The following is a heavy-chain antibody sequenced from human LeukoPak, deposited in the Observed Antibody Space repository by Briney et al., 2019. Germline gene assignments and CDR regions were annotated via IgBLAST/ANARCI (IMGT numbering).Heavy chain of an antibody. Sequence: GSLRLSCAASGFIFSSYWMSWVRQAPGKGLEWVASIKQDGSEKYYVDSVKGRFTISRDNAKNSLYLQTNSLRAEDTAVYYCARGEIVVVPAAIGGYYFDYWGQGTLVTVS. V-gene: IGHV3-7*01. CDR3: ARGEIVVVPAAIGGYYFDY. CDR1: GFIFSSYW. CDR2: IKQDGSEK. D-gene: IGHD2-2*02. J-gene: IGHJ4*02.